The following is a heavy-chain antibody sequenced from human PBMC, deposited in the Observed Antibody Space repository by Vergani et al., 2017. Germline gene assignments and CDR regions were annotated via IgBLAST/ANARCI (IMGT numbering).Heavy chain of an antibody. Sequence: QVHLVQSGGELRKPGASVKVSCKASGYTFTSYYMHWVRQAPGQGLEWMGIINPSGGSTSYAQKFQGRVTMTRDTSTSTVYMELSSLRSEDTAVYYCARVDGFGELSRYYYYYGMDVWGQGTTVTVSS. D-gene: IGHD3-10*01. CDR3: ARVDGFGELSRYYYYYGMDV. J-gene: IGHJ6*02. CDR1: GYTFTSYY. V-gene: IGHV1-46*03. CDR2: INPSGGST.